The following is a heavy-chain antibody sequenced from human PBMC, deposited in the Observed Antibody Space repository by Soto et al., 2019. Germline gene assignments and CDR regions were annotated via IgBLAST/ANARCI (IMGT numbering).Heavy chain of an antibody. D-gene: IGHD6-13*01. CDR3: ARELAAAGPFDY. V-gene: IGHV1-69*06. CDR2: IIPIFGTA. CDR1: GGTFSSYA. Sequence: ASVKVSCKASGGTFSSYAISWVRQAPGQGLEWMGGIIPIFGTANYAQKFQGRVTITADKSTSTAYMELSSLRSEDTAVHYCARELAAAGPFDYWGQGTLVTVSS. J-gene: IGHJ4*02.